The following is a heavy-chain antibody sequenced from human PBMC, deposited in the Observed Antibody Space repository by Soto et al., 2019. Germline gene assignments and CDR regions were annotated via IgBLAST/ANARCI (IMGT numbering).Heavy chain of an antibody. CDR3: ARRGSWSYYYYYGMDV. CDR2: INHSGST. Sequence: QVQLQQWGAGLLKPSETLSLTCAVYGGSFSGYYWSWIRQPPGKGLEWIGEINHSGSTNYNPSLKSRVTITVGTSKTQFSLKLSSETAADTAVYYCARRGSWSYYYYYGMDVWGQGTTVTVSS. J-gene: IGHJ6*02. D-gene: IGHD6-13*01. V-gene: IGHV4-34*01. CDR1: GGSFSGYY.